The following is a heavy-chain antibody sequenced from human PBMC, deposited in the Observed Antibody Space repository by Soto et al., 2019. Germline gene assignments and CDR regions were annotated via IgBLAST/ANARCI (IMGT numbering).Heavy chain of an antibody. D-gene: IGHD3-3*01. CDR2: TRNKANSYTT. J-gene: IGHJ4*02. CDR3: ANYDFWSGSLAH. V-gene: IGHV3-72*01. Sequence: GGSMRLSCAASGLTFSDHYMDWVRQAPGKGLEWVGRTRNKANSYTTEYAASVKGRFTISRDDSKNSLYLQMNSLKTEDTAVYYCANYDFWSGSLAHWGQGTLVTVSS. CDR1: GLTFSDHY.